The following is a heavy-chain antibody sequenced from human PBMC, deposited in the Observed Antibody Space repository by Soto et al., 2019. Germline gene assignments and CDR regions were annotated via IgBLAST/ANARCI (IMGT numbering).Heavy chain of an antibody. CDR1: GFTFGTAW. Sequence: PGGSLRLSCAASGFTFGTAWMIWVRQAPGKGLEWVGHIKSKGEGETTNYAAPVKGRFSISRDDSTNTQSLQMNNLKSDDTAVYYCATDFPTAGSGEIDYWGQGTMVTVYS. V-gene: IGHV3-15*01. CDR2: IKSKGEGETT. D-gene: IGHD3-10*01. CDR3: ATDFPTAGSGEIDY. J-gene: IGHJ4*02.